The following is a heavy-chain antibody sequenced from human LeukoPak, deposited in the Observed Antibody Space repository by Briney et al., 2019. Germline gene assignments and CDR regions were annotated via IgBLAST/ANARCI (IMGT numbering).Heavy chain of an antibody. V-gene: IGHV3-48*01. CDR1: GFTFSGYI. J-gene: IGHJ4*01. CDR2: IGTSGNTI. D-gene: IGHD6-25*01. Sequence: GGSLRLSCATSGFTFSGYIMTWVRQAPGKGLEWVSFIGTSGNTIYYADSVKGRFTVSRDNAKNSLYLQMNSLRAEDTAVYYCAREQRLAYWGHGTLVTVSS. CDR3: AREQRLAY.